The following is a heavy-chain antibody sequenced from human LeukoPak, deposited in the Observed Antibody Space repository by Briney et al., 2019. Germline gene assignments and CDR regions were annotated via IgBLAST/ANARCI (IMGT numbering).Heavy chain of an antibody. J-gene: IGHJ4*02. D-gene: IGHD2-2*01. CDR2: IKHDGSET. CDR3: ATWVVVGDFDY. Sequence: GGSLRLSCAASGFAFSHYWMTWVRQAPGKGLEWVANIKHDGSETYYVDSVKGRFIISRDNAKNSLFLQMNGLRAEDTAVYYCATWVVVGDFDYWGQGTLVTVSS. V-gene: IGHV3-7*03. CDR1: GFAFSHYW.